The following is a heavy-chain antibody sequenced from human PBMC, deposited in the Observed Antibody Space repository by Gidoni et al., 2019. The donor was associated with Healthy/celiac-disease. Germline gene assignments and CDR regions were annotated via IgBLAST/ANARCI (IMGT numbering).Heavy chain of an antibody. CDR1: GFSFSSYG. D-gene: IGHD5-18*01. V-gene: IGHV3-30*18. Sequence: QVQLVESGGGVGQLGTSLRLSCAASGFSFSSYGMHWVRQAPGKGLECVEVISYEGSNKYYAAYVEGRVTISRDNSKNTLYLQMNSLRAEDTAVYYCAKDKGRGDSYGSDYWGQGTLVTVSS. CDR2: ISYEGSNK. CDR3: AKDKGRGDSYGSDY. J-gene: IGHJ4*02.